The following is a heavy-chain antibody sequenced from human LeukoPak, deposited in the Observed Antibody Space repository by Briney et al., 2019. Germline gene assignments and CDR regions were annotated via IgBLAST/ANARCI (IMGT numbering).Heavy chain of an antibody. CDR3: AKHLNGDYWYFDL. V-gene: IGHV3-30*18. CDR1: GFTFSGYG. CDR2: ISYDGSNK. J-gene: IGHJ2*01. D-gene: IGHD4-17*01. Sequence: PGGSLRLSCAGSGFTFSGYGMHWVRQAPGKGLEWVAVISYDGSNKNHADSVKGRFTTSRDNSKNTLYLQMNSLRAEDTAVYYCAKHLNGDYWYFDLWGRGTLVTVSS.